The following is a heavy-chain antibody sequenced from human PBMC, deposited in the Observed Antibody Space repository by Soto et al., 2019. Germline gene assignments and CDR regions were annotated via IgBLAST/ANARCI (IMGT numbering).Heavy chain of an antibody. CDR3: ARAGVTPDFFDY. CDR1: GFSVRTNY. V-gene: IGHV3-53*01. Sequence: PGGSLRLSXAASGFSVRTNYMSWVRQSPGKGLEWVSVFESGGSIYYADSVKGRFIISRDYAKNTVYLQMNSLRAEDTAVYYCARAGVTPDFFDYWGQGTLVTVSS. D-gene: IGHD2-21*02. CDR2: FESGGSI. J-gene: IGHJ4*02.